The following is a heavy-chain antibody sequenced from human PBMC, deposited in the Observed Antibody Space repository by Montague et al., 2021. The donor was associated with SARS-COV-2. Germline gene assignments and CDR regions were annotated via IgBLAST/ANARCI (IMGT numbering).Heavy chain of an antibody. Sequence: SETLSLTCSVSGASISTSTDHWAWIRQSPGKGLEWVGSFSYSDSTHYNPSLRSRVTISVDSSKNQFSLKLNSVTAADTAIYYCVCHMGNVLVSATGANWFDPWGQGTLVTVSS. CDR2: FSYSDST. CDR1: GASISTSTDH. V-gene: IGHV4-39*03. D-gene: IGHD1-1*01. CDR3: VCHMGNVLVSATGANWFDP. J-gene: IGHJ5*02.